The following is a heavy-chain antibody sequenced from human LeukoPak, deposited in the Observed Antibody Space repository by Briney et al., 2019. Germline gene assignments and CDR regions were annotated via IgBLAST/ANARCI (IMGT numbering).Heavy chain of an antibody. V-gene: IGHV3-21*01. CDR1: GFTFSSYS. Sequence: GRSLRLSCAASGFTFSSYSMNWVRQAPGKGLEWVSFISSSGTYIYYADSMKGRFTISRDNAKNSPYLQMNGLRAEDTAVYYCARNGGNSDFDYWGQGTLVTVSS. CDR2: ISSSGTYI. J-gene: IGHJ4*02. CDR3: ARNGGNSDFDY. D-gene: IGHD4-23*01.